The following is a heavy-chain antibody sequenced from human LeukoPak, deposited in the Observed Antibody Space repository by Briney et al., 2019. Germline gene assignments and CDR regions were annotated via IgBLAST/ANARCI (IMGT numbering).Heavy chain of an antibody. CDR2: VFYNGAT. Sequence: SETLSLTCIVSGGSISSSIYYWAWVRQPPGKGLEWIGTVFYNGATQYSPSLRSRVTISVDTSKNQFSLKLTSVTAADTAVYYCAGGHDYSDPFYFDYWGQGALVTVSS. V-gene: IGHV4-39*01. D-gene: IGHD4-17*01. J-gene: IGHJ4*02. CDR3: AGGHDYSDPFYFDY. CDR1: GGSISSSIYY.